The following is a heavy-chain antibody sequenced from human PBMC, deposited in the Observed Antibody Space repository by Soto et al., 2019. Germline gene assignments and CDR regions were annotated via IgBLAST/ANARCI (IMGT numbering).Heavy chain of an antibody. Sequence: PGESLKISCKASGYSFTRYWIGWVRQTPGKGLERMGIIYPGDSDTRYSPSFQGQVTISADKSISTAILQWSRLKSSDTAMYYCARARRSSVVLIITDYYFDSWGQGTLVTVSS. J-gene: IGHJ4*02. CDR3: ARARRSSVVLIITDYYFDS. V-gene: IGHV5-51*01. D-gene: IGHD3-22*01. CDR2: IYPGDSDT. CDR1: GYSFTRYW.